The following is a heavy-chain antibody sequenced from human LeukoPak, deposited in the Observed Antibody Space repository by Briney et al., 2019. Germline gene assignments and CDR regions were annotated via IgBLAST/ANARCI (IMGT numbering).Heavy chain of an antibody. CDR1: GFTFSSYG. D-gene: IGHD4-23*01. V-gene: IGHV3-30*03. CDR3: ARADDYGGEWNWFDP. J-gene: IGHJ5*02. CDR2: ISYDGSNK. Sequence: GGSLRLSCAASGFTFSSYGMHWVRQAPGKGLEWVAVISYDGSNKYYADSVKGRFTISRDNSKNTLYLQMNSLRAEDTAVYYCARADDYGGEWNWFDPWGQGTLVTVSS.